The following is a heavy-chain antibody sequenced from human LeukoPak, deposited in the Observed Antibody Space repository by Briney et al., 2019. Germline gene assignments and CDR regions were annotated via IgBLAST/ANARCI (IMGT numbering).Heavy chain of an antibody. CDR1: GGSFSGYY. V-gene: IGHV4-34*01. Sequence: SSETLSLTCAVYGGSFSGYYWSWIRQPPGKGLEWIGEINHSGSTNYNPSLKSRVTISVDTSKNQFSLKLSSVTAADTAVYYCARTVYDYVWGSSLGQGTLVTVSS. J-gene: IGHJ5*02. CDR2: INHSGST. D-gene: IGHD3-16*01. CDR3: ARTVYDYVWGSS.